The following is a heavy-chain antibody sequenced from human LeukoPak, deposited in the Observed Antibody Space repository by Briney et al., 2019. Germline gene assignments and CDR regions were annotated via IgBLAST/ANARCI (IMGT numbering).Heavy chain of an antibody. CDR1: GGSFSGSN. Sequence: SETLSLTCAVYGGSFSGSNWSWIRQPPGKGLEWIGEIYNSGSTNYNPSLKSRVTLSVDTSKNQFSLKLSSVTAADTAVYYCARGGSIVGTTPHDTFDIWGQGTMVTVSS. V-gene: IGHV4-34*01. J-gene: IGHJ3*02. D-gene: IGHD1-26*01. CDR3: ARGGSIVGTTPHDTFDI. CDR2: IYNSGST.